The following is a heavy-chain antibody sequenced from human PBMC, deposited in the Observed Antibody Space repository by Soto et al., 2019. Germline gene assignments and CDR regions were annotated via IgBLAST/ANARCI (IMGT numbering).Heavy chain of an antibody. CDR3: AKDLGYGSGSYYNPSFYGMDV. CDR2: ISGSGGST. V-gene: IGHV3-23*01. J-gene: IGHJ6*02. CDR1: GFTFSSYA. Sequence: RGSLRLSCAASGFTFSSYAMSWVRQAPGKGLEWVSAISGSGGSTYYADSVKGRFTISRDNSKNTLYLQMNSLRAEDTAVYYCAKDLGYGSGSYYNPSFYGMDVWGQGTTVTVSS. D-gene: IGHD3-10*01.